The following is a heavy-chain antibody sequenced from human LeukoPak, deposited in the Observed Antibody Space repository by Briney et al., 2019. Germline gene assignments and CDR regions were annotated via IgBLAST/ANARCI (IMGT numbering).Heavy chain of an antibody. CDR2: ISSSSSYI. V-gene: IGHV3-21*01. D-gene: IGHD1-7*01. CDR1: GFTFSSYS. CDR3: ASLSITGTTRSGPRAARPFDY. Sequence: GGSLRLSCAASGFTFSSYSMNWVRQAPGKGLEWVSSISSSSSYIYYADSVKGRFTISRDNAKTSLYLQMNSLRAEDTAVYYCASLSITGTTRSGPRAARPFDYWGQGTLVTVSS. J-gene: IGHJ4*02.